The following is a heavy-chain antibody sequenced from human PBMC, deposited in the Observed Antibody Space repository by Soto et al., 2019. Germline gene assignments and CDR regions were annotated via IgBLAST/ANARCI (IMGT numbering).Heavy chain of an antibody. CDR3: ASPWDPYYYYGMDV. J-gene: IGHJ6*02. D-gene: IGHD1-26*01. CDR2: ISYDGSNK. Sequence: PVGSLRLSCAASGFTFSSYGMHWVRQAPGKGLEWVAVISYDGSNKYYADSVKGRFTISRDNSKNTLCLQMNSLRAEDTAVYYCASPWDPYYYYGMDVWGQGTTVTVSS. V-gene: IGHV3-30*03. CDR1: GFTFSSYG.